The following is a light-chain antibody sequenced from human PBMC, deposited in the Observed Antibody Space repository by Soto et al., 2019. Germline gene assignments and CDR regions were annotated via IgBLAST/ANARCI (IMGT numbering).Light chain of an antibody. V-gene: IGKV3-20*01. CDR3: QQYGSSPPR. CDR2: GAS. CDR1: EIITSDY. Sequence: EIVLTQSPDTLSLSPGERATLSCRASEIITSDYLAWYQQTRGQAPRLLIYGASFRATGVPGRFSGSGSGTDFTLTISRLEPEDFAVYYCQQYGSSPPRIGQGTRLEIK. J-gene: IGKJ5*01.